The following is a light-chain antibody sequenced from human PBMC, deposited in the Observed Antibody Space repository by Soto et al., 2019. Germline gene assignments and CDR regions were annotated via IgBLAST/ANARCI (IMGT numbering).Light chain of an antibody. CDR2: GAS. CDR3: QQHYNWPRT. CDR1: QSIHTS. V-gene: IGKV3-15*01. Sequence: EIPMTQSPATLSVSLGERATLSCRAGQSIHTSLAWYQQKPGQAPTLLFYGASTGATGLPARFSGSGCGTEVTLTINSIQAEECSVNYYQQHYNWPRTFGQGTKVDIK. J-gene: IGKJ5*01.